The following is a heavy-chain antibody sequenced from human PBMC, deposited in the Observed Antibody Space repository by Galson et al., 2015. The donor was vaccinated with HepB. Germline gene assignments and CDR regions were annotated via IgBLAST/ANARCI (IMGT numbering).Heavy chain of an antibody. V-gene: IGHV3-30-3*01. Sequence: SLRLSCAASGFTFSSYAMHWVRQAPGKGLEWVAVISYDGSNKYYADSVKGRFTISRDNSKNTLYLQMNSLRAEDTAVYYCARAEAGGVLGTCGMDVWGQGATVTVSS. CDR3: ARAEAGGVLGTCGMDV. CDR1: GFTFSSYA. CDR2: ISYDGSNK. J-gene: IGHJ6*02. D-gene: IGHD3-16*01.